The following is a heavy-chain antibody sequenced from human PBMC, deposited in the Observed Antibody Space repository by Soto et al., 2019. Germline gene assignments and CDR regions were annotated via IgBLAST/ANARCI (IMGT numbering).Heavy chain of an antibody. CDR2: ISGSGGST. CDR3: AKDSPMVRVAPAGWDAFDI. J-gene: IGHJ3*02. Sequence: GGSLRLSCAASGFTFSSYAMSWVRQAPGKGLEWVSAISGSGGSTYYADSVKGRFTISRDNSKNTLYLQMNSLRAEDTAVYYCAKDSPMVRVAPAGWDAFDIWGQGTMVTVSS. D-gene: IGHD3-10*01. V-gene: IGHV3-23*01. CDR1: GFTFSSYA.